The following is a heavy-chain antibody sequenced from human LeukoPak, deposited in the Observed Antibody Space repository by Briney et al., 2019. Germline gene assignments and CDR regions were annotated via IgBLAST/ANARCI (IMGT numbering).Heavy chain of an antibody. J-gene: IGHJ5*02. Sequence: ASVKVSCKASGYTFTGYYMHWVRQAPGQGLEWMGWINPNSGGTNYAQKFQGRVTMTEDTSTDTAYMELSSLRSEDTAVYYCATLAGGYDSSGYLPYNWFDPWGQGTLVTVSS. D-gene: IGHD3-22*01. CDR2: INPNSGGT. CDR3: ATLAGGYDSSGYLPYNWFDP. V-gene: IGHV1-2*02. CDR1: GYTFTGYY.